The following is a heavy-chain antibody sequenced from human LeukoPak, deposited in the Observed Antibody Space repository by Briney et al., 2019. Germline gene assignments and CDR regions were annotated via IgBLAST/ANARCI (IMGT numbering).Heavy chain of an antibody. CDR1: AGSISSGSYY. CDR3: ARCGGWGSGSSYYYYMDV. D-gene: IGHD3-10*01. V-gene: IGHV4-61*02. CDR2: IYTSGST. J-gene: IGHJ6*03. Sequence: PSETLSLTCSVSAGSISSGSYYWSWIRQPAGKGLEWIGRIYTSGSTNYNPSLKSRVTISVDTSKNQFSLKLSSVTAADTAVYYCARCGGWGSGSSYYYYMDVWGKGTTVTVSS.